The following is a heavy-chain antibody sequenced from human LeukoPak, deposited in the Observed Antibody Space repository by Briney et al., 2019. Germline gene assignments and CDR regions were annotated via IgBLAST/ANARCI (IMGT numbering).Heavy chain of an antibody. J-gene: IGHJ4*02. V-gene: IGHV3-20*04. Sequence: GGSLRLSSAASGFTSHDYGMSWVRQAPGKGLEWVSGIDRNGGSIGYADSVKGRFTISRDNAKNSLYLQMNSLRAEDTALYYCARAGQYNWNDEKDYWGQGTLVTVSS. CDR3: ARAGQYNWNDEKDY. D-gene: IGHD1-1*01. CDR1: GFTSHDYG. CDR2: IDRNGGSI.